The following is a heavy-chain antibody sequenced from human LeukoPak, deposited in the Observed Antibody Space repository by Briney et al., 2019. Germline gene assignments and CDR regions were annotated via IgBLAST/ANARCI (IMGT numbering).Heavy chain of an antibody. CDR2: IYYSGST. J-gene: IGHJ4*01. CDR3: ARELYCGGDCNPGFDY. Sequence: PSQTLSLTCTVSGGSISSGGYYWSWIRQHPGKGLEWIGYIYYSGSTYYNPSLKSRVTISVDTSKNQFSLKLSSVTAADTAVYFCARELYCGGDCNPGFDYWGQGTLVTVSS. D-gene: IGHD2-21*02. V-gene: IGHV4-31*03. CDR1: GGSISSGGYY.